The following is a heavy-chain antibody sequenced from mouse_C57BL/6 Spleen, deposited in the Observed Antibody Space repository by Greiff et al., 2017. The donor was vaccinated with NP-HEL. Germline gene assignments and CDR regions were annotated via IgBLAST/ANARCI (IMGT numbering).Heavy chain of an antibody. D-gene: IGHD1-1*01. Sequence: QVQLKQPGAELVRPGSSVKLSCKASGYTFTSYWMHWVKQRPIQGLEWIGNIDPSDSETHYNQKFKDKATLTVDKSSSTAYMQLSSLTSEDSAVYYCARGSSYGYWYFDVWGTGTTVTVSS. J-gene: IGHJ1*03. CDR3: ARGSSYGYWYFDV. CDR2: IDPSDSET. V-gene: IGHV1-52*01. CDR1: GYTFTSYW.